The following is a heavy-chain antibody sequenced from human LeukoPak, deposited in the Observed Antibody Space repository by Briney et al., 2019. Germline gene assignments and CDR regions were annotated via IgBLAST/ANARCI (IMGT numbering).Heavy chain of an antibody. CDR2: IYYSGST. D-gene: IGHD3-10*01. CDR3: ARAFVTMGPYYYYGMDV. CDR1: GGSFSGYY. J-gene: IGHJ6*02. V-gene: IGHV4-59*01. Sequence: SETLSLTCAVYGGSFSGYYWSWIRQPPGKGLEWIGYIYYSGSTNYNPSLKSRVTISVDTSKNQFSLKLSSVTAADTAVYYCARAFVTMGPYYYYGMDVWGQGTTVTVSS.